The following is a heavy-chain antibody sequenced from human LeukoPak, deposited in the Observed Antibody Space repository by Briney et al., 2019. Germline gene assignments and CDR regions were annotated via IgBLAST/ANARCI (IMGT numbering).Heavy chain of an antibody. V-gene: IGHV3-23*01. D-gene: IGHD2-21*01. Sequence: GGSLRLSCAASGLTFSNYGMSWVRQAPGKGLEWVAAIGRDGVNTMYADSVKGRLTISRDNSKSTLYLQMNSLRAEDTAVYYCATIVPDVVATLTFDYWGQGALVTVSS. CDR3: ATIVPDVVATLTFDY. CDR1: GLTFSNYG. J-gene: IGHJ4*02. CDR2: IGRDGVNT.